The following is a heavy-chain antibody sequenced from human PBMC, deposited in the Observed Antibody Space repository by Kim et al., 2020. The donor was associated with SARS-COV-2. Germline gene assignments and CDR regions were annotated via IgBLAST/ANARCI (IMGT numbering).Heavy chain of an antibody. J-gene: IGHJ4*02. CDR2: IKEDGSEK. Sequence: GGSLRLSCVPSGVSFNNYWMGWVRQAPGKGLEWVAHIKEDGSEKYRVDSVEGRFTISRDNAKNSLYLQMNSLRAEDTAMYYCARDRGYCSGGSCYSIFDYWGQGTQVTVSS. V-gene: IGHV3-7*03. D-gene: IGHD2-15*01. CDR1: GVSFNNYW. CDR3: ARDRGYCSGGSCYSIFDY.